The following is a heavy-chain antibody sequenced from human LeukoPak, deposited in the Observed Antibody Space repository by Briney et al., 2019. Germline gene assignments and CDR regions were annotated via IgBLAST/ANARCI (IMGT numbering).Heavy chain of an antibody. CDR3: AKAQSGSSGWYFDY. D-gene: IGHD6-19*01. Sequence: PGGSLRLSCAASGFTFSSYGMHWVRQAPGKGLEWVAFIRHDGSNKYYADSVKGRFTISRDNSKNTLYLQMDSLRAEDTAVYCCAKAQSGSSGWYFDYWGQGTLVTVSS. J-gene: IGHJ4*02. V-gene: IGHV3-30*02. CDR1: GFTFSSYG. CDR2: IRHDGSNK.